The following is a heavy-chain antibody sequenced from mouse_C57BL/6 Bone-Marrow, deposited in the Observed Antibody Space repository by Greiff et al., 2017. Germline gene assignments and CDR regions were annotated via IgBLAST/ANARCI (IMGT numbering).Heavy chain of an antibody. CDR1: GYTFTSYW. CDR2: IYPGSGST. J-gene: IGHJ1*03. V-gene: IGHV1-55*01. Sequence: QVQLQQPGAELVKPGASVKMSCKASGYTFTSYWITWVKQRPGQGLEWIGDIYPGSGSTNYNEKFKSKATLTVHTSSRTAYMQLSSLTSEDAAVYYCARRVSIYDGYYGGYFDVWGTGTTVTVSS. D-gene: IGHD2-3*01. CDR3: ARRVSIYDGYYGGYFDV.